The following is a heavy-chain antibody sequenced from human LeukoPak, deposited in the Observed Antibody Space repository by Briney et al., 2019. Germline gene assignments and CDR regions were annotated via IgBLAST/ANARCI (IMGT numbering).Heavy chain of an antibody. V-gene: IGHV4-61*08. CDR2: IYYSGST. J-gene: IGHJ2*01. D-gene: IGHD3-10*01. CDR3: ARTRGDPNWYFDL. CDR1: CGSIISGGSITSYS. Sequence: KPSQSLSLTCSVSCGSIISGGSITSYSWTWLRQPPGKGLEWIGYIYYSGSTIYNPSLKSLVTMSVDTSKNQFSLKLTSVSAADTAVFYCARTRGDPNWYFDLWGRGILVTVSS.